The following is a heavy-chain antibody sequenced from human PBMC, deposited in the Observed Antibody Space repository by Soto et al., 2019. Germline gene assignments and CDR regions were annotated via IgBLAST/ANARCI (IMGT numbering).Heavy chain of an antibody. CDR3: ARSGDSSGWYVDY. CDR2: ISSSSSYI. CDR1: GFTFSSYS. Sequence: EVQLVESGGGLVKPGGSLRLSCAASGFTFSSYSMNWVRQAPGKGLEWVSFISSSSSYINDADSMKGRFTISRDNAKQSLYLQMNSRRAEDTAVYYCARSGDSSGWYVDYWGQGTLVTVSS. V-gene: IGHV3-21*01. D-gene: IGHD6-19*01. J-gene: IGHJ4*02.